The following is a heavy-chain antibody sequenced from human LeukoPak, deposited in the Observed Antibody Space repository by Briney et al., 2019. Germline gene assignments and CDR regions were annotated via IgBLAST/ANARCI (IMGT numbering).Heavy chain of an antibody. V-gene: IGHV4-34*01. J-gene: IGHJ4*02. CDR1: GGSFSGYY. CDR2: INHSGST. Sequence: SETLSLTCAVYGGSFSGYYWSWIRQPPGKGLDWIGEINHSGSTNYNPSLKSRVTISVDTSKNQFSLKLSSVTAADTAVYYCARELAEDDYSNYFSDYWGQGTLVTVSS. D-gene: IGHD4-11*01. CDR3: ARELAEDDYSNYFSDY.